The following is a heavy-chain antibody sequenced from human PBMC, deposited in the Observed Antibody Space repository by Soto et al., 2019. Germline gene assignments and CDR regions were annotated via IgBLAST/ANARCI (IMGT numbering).Heavy chain of an antibody. CDR2: IYSGGST. CDR1: GFTVSSNY. V-gene: IGHV3-66*01. D-gene: IGHD2-15*01. J-gene: IGHJ4*02. CDR3: ARTCSGGTCSLDY. Sequence: GSLRLSCAASGFTVSSNYMSWVRQAPGKGLEWVSVIYSGGSTYYADSVKGRFTISRDNSENTLYLQMNSLRAEDTAVYYCARTCSGGTCSLDYWGQGTLVTVSS.